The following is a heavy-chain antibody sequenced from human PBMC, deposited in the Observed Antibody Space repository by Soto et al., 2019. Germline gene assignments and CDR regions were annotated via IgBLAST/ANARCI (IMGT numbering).Heavy chain of an antibody. CDR3: TRDGYRYGFLIGIDS. CDR2: IFTSGTT. V-gene: IGHV3-66*01. Sequence: EVQLVESGGGLVQPGGSLRLACAASGFTVSNNHLSWVRQAPGKGLEWVSVIFTSGTTFYAESVKGRFTISRDTSKNTVSLQMNSLRVEDTGLYYCTRDGYRYGFLIGIDSSGQGALVSVSS. D-gene: IGHD5-18*01. J-gene: IGHJ4*02. CDR1: GFTVSNNH.